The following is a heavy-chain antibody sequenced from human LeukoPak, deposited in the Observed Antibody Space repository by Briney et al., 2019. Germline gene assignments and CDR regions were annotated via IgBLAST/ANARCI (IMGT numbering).Heavy chain of an antibody. V-gene: IGHV4-30-2*01. J-gene: IGHJ6*02. CDR3: ARGQGAGYYYYYGMDV. CDR1: GGSISSGGYS. D-gene: IGHD3-10*01. CDR2: IYHSGST. Sequence: SETPSLTCAVSGGSISSGGYSWSWIRQPPGKGLEWVGDIYHSGSTYYNPSLKSRVTISVDRSKNQFSLKLSSVTAADTAVYYCARGQGAGYYYYYGMDVWGQGTTVTVSS.